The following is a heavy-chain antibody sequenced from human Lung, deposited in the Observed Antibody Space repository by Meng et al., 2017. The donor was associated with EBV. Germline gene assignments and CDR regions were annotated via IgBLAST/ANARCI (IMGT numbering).Heavy chain of an antibody. J-gene: IGHJ4*02. V-gene: IGHV1-2*06. CDR2: INPKTGDS. CDR3: ATPLETTMARDH. D-gene: IGHD5-18*01. Sequence: QVQLVQAGDEMKQRXXSVRVSCKASGYTFIGSFMHWVREAPGQGLEWVGRINPKTGDSDLSPKFRGRVSLTRDTSTGTAYMDFSSLQSADTAVYFCATPLETTMARDHWGQGTLVTVSS. CDR1: GYTFIGSF.